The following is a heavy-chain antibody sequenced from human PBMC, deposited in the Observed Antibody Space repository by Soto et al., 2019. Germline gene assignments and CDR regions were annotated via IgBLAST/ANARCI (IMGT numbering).Heavy chain of an antibody. J-gene: IGHJ6*02. Sequence: QVQLVESGGGVVQPGRSLRLSCAASGFTFSSYGMHWVRQAPGKGLEWVAVISYDGSNKYSADSVKGRFTISRDNSKNTLYLQMNSLRAEDTAVYYCAKDFSLYVGWGMDVWGQGTTVTVSS. CDR2: ISYDGSNK. CDR3: AKDFSLYVGWGMDV. V-gene: IGHV3-30*18. D-gene: IGHD2-15*01. CDR1: GFTFSSYG.